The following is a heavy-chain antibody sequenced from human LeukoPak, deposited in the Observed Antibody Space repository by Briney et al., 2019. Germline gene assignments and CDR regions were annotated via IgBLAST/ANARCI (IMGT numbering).Heavy chain of an antibody. CDR3: AAMHDFWSGYYDY. D-gene: IGHD3-3*01. V-gene: IGHV4-4*07. Sequence: SETLSLTCTISGGSISSYYWSWIRQPAGKGLEWIGRICTSGSTNYNPSLKSRVTMSVDTSKNQFSLKLSSVTAADTAVYYCAAMHDFWSGYYDYWGQGTLVTVSS. CDR2: ICTSGST. J-gene: IGHJ4*02. CDR1: GGSISSYY.